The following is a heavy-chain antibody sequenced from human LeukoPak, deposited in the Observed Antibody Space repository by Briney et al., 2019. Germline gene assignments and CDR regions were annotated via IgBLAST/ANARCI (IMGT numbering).Heavy chain of an antibody. D-gene: IGHD3-10*01. J-gene: IGHJ4*02. Sequence: SETLSLTCTVSGGSISRYYWSWIRQPPGKGLEWVGIIYHSGNTYYNPSLKSRVTMSLDTSKNQFSLKLSSVTAADTAVYYCARGRLARGHYFGYWGQGTLVTVSS. V-gene: IGHV4-59*04. CDR2: IYHSGNT. CDR3: ARGRLARGHYFGY. CDR1: GGSISRYY.